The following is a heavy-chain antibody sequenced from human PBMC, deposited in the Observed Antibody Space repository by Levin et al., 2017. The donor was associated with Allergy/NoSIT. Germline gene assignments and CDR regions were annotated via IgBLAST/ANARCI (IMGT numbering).Heavy chain of an antibody. CDR3: ARVYPSAAAVFANWYFDL. Sequence: ASVKVSCKASGYTFTGYYMHWVRQAPGQGLEWMGWINPNSGGTNYAQKFQGRVTMTRDTSISTAYMELSRLRSDDTAVYYCARVYPSAAAVFANWYFDLWGRGTLVTVSS. D-gene: IGHD6-13*01. J-gene: IGHJ2*01. CDR2: INPNSGGT. V-gene: IGHV1-2*02. CDR1: GYTFTGYY.